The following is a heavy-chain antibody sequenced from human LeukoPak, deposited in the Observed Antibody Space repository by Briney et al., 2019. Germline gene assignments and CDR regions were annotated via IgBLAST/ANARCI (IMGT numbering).Heavy chain of an antibody. CDR3: ASSVVVRPGYFDY. V-gene: IGHV1-69*05. D-gene: IGHD4-23*01. CDR1: GGTFSSYA. J-gene: IGHJ4*02. CDR2: IIPIFGTA. Sequence: SVKVSCKASGGTFSSYAISWVRQAPGQGLEWMGGIIPIFGTANYAQKFQGRVTITTDESTSTAYMELSSLRSEDTAVYYCASSVVVRPGYFDYWGQGTLVTVSS.